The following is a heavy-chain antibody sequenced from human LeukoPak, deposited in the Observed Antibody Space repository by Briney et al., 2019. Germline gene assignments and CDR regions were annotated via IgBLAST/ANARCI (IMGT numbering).Heavy chain of an antibody. Sequence: SETLSLTCTVSGASISSYYWSWIRQPPGKGLEWIGYIYYSGSTNYNPSLKRRVTISVDTSKNQFSLKLSSLTAADTALYYCASSLDSSGWYFGVYWGQGTLVTVSS. CDR1: GASISSYY. D-gene: IGHD6-19*01. CDR2: IYYSGST. V-gene: IGHV4-59*01. J-gene: IGHJ4*02. CDR3: ASSLDSSGWYFGVY.